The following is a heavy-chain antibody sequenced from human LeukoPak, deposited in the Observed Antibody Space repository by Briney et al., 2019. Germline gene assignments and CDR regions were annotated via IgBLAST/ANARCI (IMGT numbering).Heavy chain of an antibody. CDR3: ARTTEGGYSYGYFYYYYMDV. CDR1: GGSISSYY. CDR2: IYYSGST. Sequence: SETLSLTCTVSGGSISSYYWSWIRQPPGKGLEWVGYIYYSGSTNYNPSLKSRVTISVETSKNQFSLKLSSMTAADTAVYYCARTTEGGYSYGYFYYYYMDVWGKGTTVTISS. D-gene: IGHD5-18*01. V-gene: IGHV4-59*01. J-gene: IGHJ6*03.